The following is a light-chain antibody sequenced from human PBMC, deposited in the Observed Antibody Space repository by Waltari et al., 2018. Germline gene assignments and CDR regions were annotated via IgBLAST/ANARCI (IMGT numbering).Light chain of an antibody. J-gene: IGLJ2*01. CDR3: ATWDDSLNGPL. Sequence: QSVLTQPPSASGTPGQRVTISCSGSSSNIGSNTVNWYQHLPGTAPKLPIYRDNPRPSEVPDRFSGSKSGTSASLAISGLQSEHEATYYCATWDDSLNGPLFGGGTMLTVL. V-gene: IGLV1-44*01. CDR1: SSNIGSNT. CDR2: RDN.